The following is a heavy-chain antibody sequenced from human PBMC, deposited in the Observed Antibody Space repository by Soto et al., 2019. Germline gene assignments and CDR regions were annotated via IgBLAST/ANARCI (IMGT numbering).Heavy chain of an antibody. V-gene: IGHV3-48*02. Sequence: EVQLVESGGGLVQPGGSLRLSCAASGFTFSSYSMNWVRQAPGKGLEWVSYISSSSSTIYYADSVKGRFTISRDNAKNSLYLQMNSLRDEDTAVYYCARDYCSSTRCYNDYWGQGTLVTVSS. CDR2: ISSSSSTI. CDR3: ARDYCSSTRCYNDY. D-gene: IGHD2-2*02. CDR1: GFTFSSYS. J-gene: IGHJ4*02.